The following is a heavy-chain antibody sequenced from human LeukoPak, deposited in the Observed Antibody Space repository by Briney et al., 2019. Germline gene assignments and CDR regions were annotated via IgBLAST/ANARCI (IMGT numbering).Heavy chain of an antibody. V-gene: IGHV4-34*01. CDR3: ARSRTVSLDY. J-gene: IGHJ4*02. D-gene: IGHD4-17*01. Sequence: SETLSLTCAVYGGSFSGYYWSWIRQPPGKGLEWIGAINHSGSTNYNPSLKSRVTISVDTSKNQFSLKLSSVTAADTAVYYCARSRTVSLDYWGQGTLVTVSS. CDR2: INHSGST. CDR1: GGSFSGYY.